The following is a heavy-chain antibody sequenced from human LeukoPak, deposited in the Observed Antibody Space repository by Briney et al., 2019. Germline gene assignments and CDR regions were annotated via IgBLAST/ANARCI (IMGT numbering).Heavy chain of an antibody. CDR3: AREYDILTGYYTDYYYYGMDV. Sequence: ASVKVSCKASGYTFTSYGISWVRQAPGQGLEWMGWIGAYNGNTNYAQKLQGRVTMTTDTSTSTAYMELRSLRSDDTAVYYCAREYDILTGYYTDYYYYGMDVWGQGTTVTVSS. CDR1: GYTFTSYG. V-gene: IGHV1-18*01. D-gene: IGHD3-9*01. J-gene: IGHJ6*02. CDR2: IGAYNGNT.